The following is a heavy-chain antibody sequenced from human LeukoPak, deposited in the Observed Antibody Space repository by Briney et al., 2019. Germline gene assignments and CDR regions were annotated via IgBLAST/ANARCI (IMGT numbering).Heavy chain of an antibody. J-gene: IGHJ3*02. D-gene: IGHD5-18*01. CDR3: AREWAAPGYPNAFDI. Sequence: ASVKVSCKASGYTFIDYYIHWVRQAPGQGPESMGWINPNSGATNYAQKFQGRVTLTRDTSSATAYMELSSLRSEDTAVYYCAREWAAPGYPNAFDIWGQGTMVTVSS. CDR2: INPNSGAT. V-gene: IGHV1-2*02. CDR1: GYTFIDYY.